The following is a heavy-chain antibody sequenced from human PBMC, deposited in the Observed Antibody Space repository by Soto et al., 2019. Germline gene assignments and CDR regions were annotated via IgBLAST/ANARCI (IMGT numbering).Heavy chain of an antibody. CDR3: ATYFETRGYTFDS. Sequence: SETLSLTCAVSGGSISSKWWNWVRQPPGKGLEWIGEIYHSGSTNYNPSLKSRVTISVAKSKNQFSLKLTSVTAADTAVYYCATYFETRGYTFDSWGQGTLVTVSS. CDR2: IYHSGST. J-gene: IGHJ4*02. D-gene: IGHD3-22*01. CDR1: GGSISSKW. V-gene: IGHV4-4*02.